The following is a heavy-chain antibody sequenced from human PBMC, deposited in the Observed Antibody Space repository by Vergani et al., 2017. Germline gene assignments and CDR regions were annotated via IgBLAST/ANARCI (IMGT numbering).Heavy chain of an antibody. CDR3: ASIARAPTRRNPPPDY. V-gene: IGHV4-39*07. D-gene: IGHD3-16*02. CDR2: VNHGGST. J-gene: IGHJ4*02. Sequence: QLQLQESGPGLVKPSGTLSLTCSVTGGSFFNSRYYWGWIRQPPGKGLEWIGEVNHGGSTNYNPSLKSRVSISVDTSKNQFSLQLTSVTAADSALYFCASIARAPTRRNPPPDYWGQGILVTVSS. CDR1: GGSFFNSRYY.